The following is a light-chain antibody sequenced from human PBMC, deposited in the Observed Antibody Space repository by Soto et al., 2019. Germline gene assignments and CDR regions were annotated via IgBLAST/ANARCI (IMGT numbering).Light chain of an antibody. CDR3: QQYNSYSGT. CDR1: QSISSW. Sequence: DIQMTQSPSSLSASVAHRVTITCRASQSISSWLAWYQQKPGKAPKLLIYKASSLESGVPSRFSGSGSGTEFTLTISRLQPDDFAGYYCQQYNSYSGTFGQGTKVDIK. J-gene: IGKJ1*01. V-gene: IGKV1-5*03. CDR2: KAS.